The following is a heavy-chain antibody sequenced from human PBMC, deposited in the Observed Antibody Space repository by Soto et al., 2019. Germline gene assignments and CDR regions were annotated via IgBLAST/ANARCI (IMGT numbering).Heavy chain of an antibody. CDR1: GYTFINYD. D-gene: IGHD4-17*01. V-gene: IGHV1-8*01. J-gene: IGHJ5*02. CDR2: MNPNGGNA. CDR3: ARGHSRIYGRVQDNWFDP. Sequence: QVQLVQSGAEVKKPGASVKVSCKASGYTFINYDINWVRQATGQGLEWMGWMNPNGGNAVYAQKFQGRVTMTTDTSISTAYMELSSLRSEDTAVYYCARGHSRIYGRVQDNWFDPWGQGTLVTVSS.